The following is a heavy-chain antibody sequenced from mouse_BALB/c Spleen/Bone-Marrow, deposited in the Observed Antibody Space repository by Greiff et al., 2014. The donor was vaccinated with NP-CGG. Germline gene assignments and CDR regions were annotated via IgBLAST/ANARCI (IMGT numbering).Heavy chain of an antibody. V-gene: IGHV14-3*02. Sequence: EVKVEESGAALVKPGASVKLSCTASGFNIKDTYMHWVKQRPEQGLEWIGRIDPANGNTKYVPKFQGKATITADTSSNTAYLQLSSLTSEDTAVYYCANYYYGSHFDYWGQGTTLTVSS. CDR1: GFNIKDTY. J-gene: IGHJ2*01. D-gene: IGHD1-1*01. CDR2: IDPANGNT. CDR3: ANYYYGSHFDY.